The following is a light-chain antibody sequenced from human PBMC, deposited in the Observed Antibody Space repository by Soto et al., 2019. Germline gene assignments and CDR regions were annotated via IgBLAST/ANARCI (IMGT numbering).Light chain of an antibody. V-gene: IGKV1-39*01. J-gene: IGKJ1*01. Sequence: DIQMTQSPSSLSASVGDRVTITCRASQSISSYLNWYQQKPGKATKLLIYAASSLQSGVPSRFSGSGSGTDFTLTISSLRPEDFATYYCQQSYSTPWTFGQGTKV. CDR1: QSISSY. CDR2: AAS. CDR3: QQSYSTPWT.